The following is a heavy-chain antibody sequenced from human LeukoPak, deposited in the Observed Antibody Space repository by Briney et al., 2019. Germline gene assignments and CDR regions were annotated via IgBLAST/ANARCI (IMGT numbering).Heavy chain of an antibody. V-gene: IGHV3-30*03. J-gene: IGHJ6*02. CDR2: ISYDGSNK. Sequence: GGSLRLSCAASGFTFSSYGMHWVRQAPGKGLEWVAVISYDGSNKYYADSVKGRFTISRDNSKNTLYLQMNSLRAEDTAVYYCARDFAAAGKKQPISLGMDVWGQGTTVTVSS. D-gene: IGHD6-13*01. CDR1: GFTFSSYG. CDR3: ARDFAAAGKKQPISLGMDV.